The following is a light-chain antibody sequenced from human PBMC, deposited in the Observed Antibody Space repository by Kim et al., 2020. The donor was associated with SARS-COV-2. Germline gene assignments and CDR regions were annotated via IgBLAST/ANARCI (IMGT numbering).Light chain of an antibody. J-gene: IGKJ2*01. Sequence: SASVGDRVTITCRASHSISRNVNWYQQKPGKAPKLLIYAASSLQGGVPSRFRGSESGTDFTLTISSLQPEDFATYYCQQSYSTPFTFGQGTKLEI. V-gene: IGKV1-39*01. CDR3: QQSYSTPFT. CDR1: HSISRN. CDR2: AAS.